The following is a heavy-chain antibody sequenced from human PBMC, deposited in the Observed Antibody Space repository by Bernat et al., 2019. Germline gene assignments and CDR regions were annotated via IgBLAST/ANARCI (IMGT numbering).Heavy chain of an antibody. Sequence: QVQLVQSGAEVKKPGASVKVSCKASGYTFTGYYMHWVRQAPGQGLEWMGWINPSSGGTNYAQKFQGWVTMTRDTSISTAYMELSRLRSDDTAVYYCARAESLYGMDVWGQGTTVTVSS. V-gene: IGHV1-2*04. CDR1: GYTFTGYY. CDR3: ARAESLYGMDV. J-gene: IGHJ6*02. CDR2: INPSSGGT.